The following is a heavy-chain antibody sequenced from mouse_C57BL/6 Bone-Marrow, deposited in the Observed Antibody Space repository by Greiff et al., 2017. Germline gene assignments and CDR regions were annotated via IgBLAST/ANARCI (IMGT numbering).Heavy chain of an antibody. J-gene: IGHJ1*03. CDR2: IDPSDSYT. CDR3: ARWGWLPYWYFDV. D-gene: IGHD2-3*01. V-gene: IGHV1-50*01. Sequence: QVQLQQPGAELVKPGASVKLSCKASGYTFTSYWMQWVKQRPGQGLEWIGEIDPSDSYTNYNQKFKGKATLTVDTSSSTAYMQLSSLTSEDSAVYYCARWGWLPYWYFDVWGTGTTVTVAS. CDR1: GYTFTSYW.